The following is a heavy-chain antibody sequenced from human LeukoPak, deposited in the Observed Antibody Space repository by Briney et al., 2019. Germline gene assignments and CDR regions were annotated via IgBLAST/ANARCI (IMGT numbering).Heavy chain of an antibody. CDR2: IYYSGST. CDR1: GGSISSYY. CDR3: ARVVYGDYAGDIYNWFDP. D-gene: IGHD4-17*01. Sequence: SETLTLTCTVSGGSISSYYWSWIRQPPGKGLEWIGYIYYSGSTKYNFSLKSRVTISVDTSKNQFSLKLSSVTAADTAVYYCARVVYGDYAGDIYNWFDPWGQGTQVTVSS. J-gene: IGHJ5*02. V-gene: IGHV4-59*01.